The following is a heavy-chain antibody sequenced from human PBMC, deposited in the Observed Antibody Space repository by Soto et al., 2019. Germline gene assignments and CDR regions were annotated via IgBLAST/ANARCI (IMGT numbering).Heavy chain of an antibody. CDR3: ARGVSAGFGY. Sequence: ASVKVSCKASGYSFTSLDINWVRQTAGQGLEWMGWMQPSTGRTGYAQKFQGRVTMTRDTSINTAYMELTTLTSDDTAVYYCARGVSAGFGYWGRGTLVRVSS. J-gene: IGHJ4*02. CDR1: GYSFTSLD. D-gene: IGHD6-19*01. CDR2: MQPSTGRT. V-gene: IGHV1-8*01.